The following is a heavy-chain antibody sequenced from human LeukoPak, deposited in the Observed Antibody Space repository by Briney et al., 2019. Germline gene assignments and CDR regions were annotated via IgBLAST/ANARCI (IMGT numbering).Heavy chain of an antibody. CDR1: GGTFSSYA. Sequence: SCKASGGTFSSYAMHWVRQAPGKGLEWVAVISYDGSNKYYADSVKGRFTISRDNSKNTLYLQMNSLRAEDTAVYYCARDDYVDRSVVGNPDYWGQGTLVTVSS. CDR3: ARDDYVDRSVVGNPDY. J-gene: IGHJ4*02. V-gene: IGHV3-30*04. D-gene: IGHD4-17*01. CDR2: ISYDGSNK.